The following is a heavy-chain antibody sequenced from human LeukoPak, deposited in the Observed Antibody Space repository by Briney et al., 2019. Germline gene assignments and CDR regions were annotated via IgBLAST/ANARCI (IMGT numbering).Heavy chain of an antibody. CDR3: ARDLVAYSGYHRPPILHS. CDR1: GFTFCDYY. Sequence: GGSLRLSCAASGFTFCDYYMIWLRHAPGLGLEWVSYISGSGSIIYYADSVKGRFTISRDNAKNSRYLQMNSLRAEDTAVYYCARDLVAYSGYHRPPILHSWGQGALDTVSS. D-gene: IGHD5-12*01. J-gene: IGHJ4*02. V-gene: IGHV3-11*01. CDR2: ISGSGSII.